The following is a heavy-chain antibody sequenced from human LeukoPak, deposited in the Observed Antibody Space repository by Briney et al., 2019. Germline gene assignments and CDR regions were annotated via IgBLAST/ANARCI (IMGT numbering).Heavy chain of an antibody. J-gene: IGHJ5*02. CDR1: GFTFSDYY. CDR3: ASYSGSYYTYWFDP. Sequence: GGSLRLSCAASGFTFSDYYMSWIRQAPGKGLEWVSYISSSGSTIYYADSVEGRFTISRDNAKNSLYLQMNSLRAEDTAVYYCASYSGSYYTYWFDPWGQGTLVTVSS. CDR2: ISSSGSTI. V-gene: IGHV3-11*01. D-gene: IGHD1-26*01.